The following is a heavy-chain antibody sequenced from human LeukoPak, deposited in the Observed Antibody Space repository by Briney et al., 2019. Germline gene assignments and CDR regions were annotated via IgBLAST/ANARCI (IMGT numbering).Heavy chain of an antibody. CDR1: RGSISSDNYY. CDR3: ARHASYYFGMDV. V-gene: IGHV4-39*01. D-gene: IGHD3-16*01. J-gene: IGHJ6*02. CDR2: INYSGTT. Sequence: SETLSLTCTVSRGSISSDNYYWGWIRQSPGRGLEWIGNINYSGTTYYNPSLKSRVTISVDTSKNQFSLKVNSVTAADSAVYYCARHASYYFGMDVWGHGTTVTVSS.